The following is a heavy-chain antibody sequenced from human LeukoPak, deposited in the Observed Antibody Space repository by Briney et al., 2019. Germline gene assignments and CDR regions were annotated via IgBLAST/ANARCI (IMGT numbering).Heavy chain of an antibody. D-gene: IGHD5-18*01. Sequence: SETLSLTCTVSGGSISSYYWSWIRQPPGKGLEWIGYIYYSGSTNYNTSLKSRVTISVDTSKNQFSLKLTSVTAADTAVYYCARTTEGGYTYGYFYYYYMDVWGKGTTVTISS. J-gene: IGHJ6*03. CDR3: ARTTEGGYTYGYFYYYYMDV. CDR2: IYYSGST. V-gene: IGHV4-59*01. CDR1: GGSISSYY.